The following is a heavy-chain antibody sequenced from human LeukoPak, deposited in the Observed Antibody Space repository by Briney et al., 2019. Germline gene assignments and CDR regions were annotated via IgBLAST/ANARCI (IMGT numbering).Heavy chain of an antibody. CDR2: IIPIFGTA. CDR1: GGTFSSYA. D-gene: IGHD3-3*01. J-gene: IGHJ4*02. Sequence: VASVKVSCKASGGTFSSYAISWVRQAPGQGLEWMGGIIPIFGTANYAQKFQGRVTITADESTSTAYMELSSLRSPDTAVYYCASSPGGLRFLEWLFFDYWGQGTLVTVSS. V-gene: IGHV1-69*13. CDR3: ASSPGGLRFLEWLFFDY.